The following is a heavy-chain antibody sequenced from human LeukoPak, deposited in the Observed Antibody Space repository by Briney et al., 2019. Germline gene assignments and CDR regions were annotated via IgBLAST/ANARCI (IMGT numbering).Heavy chain of an antibody. J-gene: IGHJ5*02. D-gene: IGHD6-13*01. V-gene: IGHV1-18*01. Sequence: EASVKVSCKASGYTFTSYGISWVRQAPGQGLEWMGWISAYNGNTNYAQKLQGRVTMTTDTSTSTAYMELRCLRSDDTAVYYCARYSSSWYSGWFDPWGQGTLVTVSS. CDR2: ISAYNGNT. CDR1: GYTFTSYG. CDR3: ARYSSSWYSGWFDP.